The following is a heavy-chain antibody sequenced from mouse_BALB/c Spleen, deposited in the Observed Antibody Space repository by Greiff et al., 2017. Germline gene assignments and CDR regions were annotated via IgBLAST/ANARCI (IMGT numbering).Heavy chain of an antibody. D-gene: IGHD2-4*01. CDR3: ARHRSTMIPYYFDY. V-gene: IGHV5-12-2*01. CDR1: GFTFSSYT. J-gene: IGHJ2*01. CDR2: ISNGGGST. Sequence: VQLKESGGGLVQPGGSLKLSCAASGFTFSSYTMSWVRQTPEKRLEWVAYISNGGGSTYYPDTVKGRFTISRDNAKNTLYLQMSSLKSEDTAMYYCARHRSTMIPYYFDYWGQGTTLTVSS.